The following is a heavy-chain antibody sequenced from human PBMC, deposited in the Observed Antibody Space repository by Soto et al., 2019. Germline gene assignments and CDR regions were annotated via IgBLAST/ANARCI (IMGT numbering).Heavy chain of an antibody. CDR3: ARDKPPPGSYSDYYYGMDV. Sequence: ASVKVSCKASGGTFSSYAISWVRQAPGQGLEWMGGIIPIFGTANYAQKFQGRVTITADESTSTAYMELSSLRSEDTAVYYCARDKPPPGSYSDYYYGMDVWGQGTTVTVSS. CDR1: GGTFSSYA. J-gene: IGHJ6*02. D-gene: IGHD1-26*01. V-gene: IGHV1-69*13. CDR2: IIPIFGTA.